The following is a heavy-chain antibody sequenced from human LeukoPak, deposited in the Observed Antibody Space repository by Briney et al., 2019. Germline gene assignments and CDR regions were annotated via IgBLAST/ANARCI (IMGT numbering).Heavy chain of an antibody. J-gene: IGHJ4*02. CDR2: INHSGST. CDR1: GGTFSGYY. Sequence: SETLSLTCPVYGGTFSGYYWSWLRQPPGKGLEGIGEINHSGSTNYNPSLKSRVTISVDTSKNQFSLKLSSVTAADTAVYYCARVAHDLDPYYFDSWGQGTLVTVSS. CDR3: ARVAHDLDPYYFDS. V-gene: IGHV4-34*01.